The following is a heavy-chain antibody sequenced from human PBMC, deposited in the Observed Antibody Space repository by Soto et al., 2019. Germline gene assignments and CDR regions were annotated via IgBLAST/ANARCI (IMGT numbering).Heavy chain of an antibody. CDR2: ISAHNGNT. J-gene: IGHJ4*02. CDR1: GYAFTTYG. V-gene: IGHV1-18*01. Sequence: QVHLVQSGAEVKKPGASVKVSCKGSGYAFTTYGITWVRQATGQGLEWMGWISAHNGNTNYAQKLPGKVTVTRDSSTSTAYMELRSLKSDDTAVYYCARGRYGDYWGQGALVTVSS. CDR3: ARGRYGDY. D-gene: IGHD1-1*01.